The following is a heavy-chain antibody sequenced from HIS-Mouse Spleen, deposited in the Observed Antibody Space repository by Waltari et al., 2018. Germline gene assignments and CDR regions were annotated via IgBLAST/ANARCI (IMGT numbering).Heavy chain of an antibody. D-gene: IGHD6-13*01. J-gene: IGHJ2*01. CDR3: AREIPYSSSWYDWYFDL. V-gene: IGHV4-39*07. CDR2: IYYSGST. Sequence: QLQLQESGPGLVKPSETLSLTCTVSGGSISSSRYYCGWLRQPPGKGLEWSGSIYYSGSTYYNPSLKSRVTISVDTSKNQFSLKLSSVTAADTAVYYCAREIPYSSSWYDWYFDLWGRGTLVTVSS. CDR1: GGSISSSRYY.